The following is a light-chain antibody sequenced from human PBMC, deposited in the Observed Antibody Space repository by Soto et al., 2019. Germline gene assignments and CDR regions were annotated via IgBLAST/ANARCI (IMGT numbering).Light chain of an antibody. CDR1: SSDVGGYNH. J-gene: IGLJ1*01. Sequence: QSALTHPASVSGSPGQSITISCTGSSSDVGGYNHVSWYQQHPGKDPKLMIYDVTNRPSGVSNRFSGSKSGNTASLTISGLQGEDEADYYCSSYASSSSYVFGTGTKVTVL. V-gene: IGLV2-14*01. CDR2: DVT. CDR3: SSYASSSSYV.